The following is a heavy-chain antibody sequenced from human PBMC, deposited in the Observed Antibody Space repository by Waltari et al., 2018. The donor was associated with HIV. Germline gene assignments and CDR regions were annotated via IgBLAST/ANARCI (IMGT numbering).Heavy chain of an antibody. V-gene: IGHV5-51*01. CDR2: IYPGDSDT. Sequence: EVQLVQSGAEVKRPGESLKISCMGSGYSCTSYWIGRVRRMPGKGLEWMGIIYPGDSDTRYSPSFQGQVTISADKSISTAYLQWSSLKASDTAMYYCARPVNFDAFDIWGQGTMVTVSS. J-gene: IGHJ3*02. CDR3: ARPVNFDAFDI. D-gene: IGHD1-1*01. CDR1: GYSCTSYW.